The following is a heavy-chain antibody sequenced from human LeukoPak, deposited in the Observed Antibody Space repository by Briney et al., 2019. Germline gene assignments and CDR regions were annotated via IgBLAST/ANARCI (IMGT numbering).Heavy chain of an antibody. CDR1: GYRFTSYW. V-gene: IGHV5-51*01. Sequence: GESLKISCKGSGYRFTSYWIGWVRQMPGKGPEWMGNIYPGDSDTRYSPSFQGQVTISADKSISTAYLQWSSLKASDTAMYYCARRLLGYCSGGSCEYYFDYWGQGTLVTVSS. CDR3: ARRLLGYCSGGSCEYYFDY. J-gene: IGHJ4*02. D-gene: IGHD2-15*01. CDR2: IYPGDSDT.